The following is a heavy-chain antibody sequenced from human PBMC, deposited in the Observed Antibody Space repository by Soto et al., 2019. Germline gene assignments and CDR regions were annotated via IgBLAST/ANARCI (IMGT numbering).Heavy chain of an antibody. V-gene: IGHV3-48*03. D-gene: IGHD3-9*01. CDR1: GFTFTIYE. Sequence: TGGSLRLSCVASGFTFTIYEMNWVRQAPGKGLEWISYIDTSGDTIRYADSVKGRFTISRDNAKNSLYLQMNSLRAEDTAVYYCASARYYDILTGYLLGPYFDYWGQGTLVTVSS. CDR3: ASARYYDILTGYLLGPYFDY. J-gene: IGHJ4*02. CDR2: IDTSGDTI.